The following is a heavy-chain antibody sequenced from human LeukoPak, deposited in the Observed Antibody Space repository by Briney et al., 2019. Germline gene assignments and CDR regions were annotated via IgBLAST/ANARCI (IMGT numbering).Heavy chain of an antibody. D-gene: IGHD5-24*01. CDR1: GYTFTNYY. V-gene: IGHV1-46*01. J-gene: IGHJ3*02. CDR3: ARIRDGHNDAYDI. CDR2: INPGGGNT. Sequence: ASVKVSCKASGYTFTNYYIHWVRQAPGQGLEWMGLINPGGGNTNYAQNFQGRVTMTRDTSASTVYMELSSLRSEDTAIYYCARIRDGHNDAYDIWGQGTVVSVSS.